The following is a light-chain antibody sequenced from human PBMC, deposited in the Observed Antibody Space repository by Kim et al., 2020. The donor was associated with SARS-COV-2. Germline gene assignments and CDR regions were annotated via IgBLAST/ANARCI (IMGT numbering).Light chain of an antibody. J-gene: IGKJ1*01. CDR1: QSIFSY. CDR3: QQSYSTPRT. CDR2: AAS. V-gene: IGKV1-39*01. Sequence: ASVRDRVTITCRASQSIFSYLNLYQQKPWTAPHLLIYAASSLQSVVPSRFIGRASGTDFTLSISSLQPEDFSTYYFQQSYSTPRTFRQGT.